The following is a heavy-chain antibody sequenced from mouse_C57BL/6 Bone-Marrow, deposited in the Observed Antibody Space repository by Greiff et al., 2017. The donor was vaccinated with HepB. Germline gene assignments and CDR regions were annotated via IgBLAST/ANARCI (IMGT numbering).Heavy chain of an antibody. Sequence: QVQLQQSGAELARPGASVKLSCKASGYTFTSYGISWVKQRTGQGLEWIGEIYPRSGNTYYNEKFKGKATLTADKSSSTAYMELRSLTSEDSAVYFCARGLRLLYFDYWGQGTTLTVSS. D-gene: IGHD3-2*02. V-gene: IGHV1-81*01. CDR1: GYTFTSYG. CDR3: ARGLRLLYFDY. J-gene: IGHJ2*01. CDR2: IYPRSGNT.